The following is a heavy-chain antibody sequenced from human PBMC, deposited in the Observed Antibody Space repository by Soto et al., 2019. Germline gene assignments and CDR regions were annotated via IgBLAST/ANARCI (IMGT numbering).Heavy chain of an antibody. CDR2: ISYDGSNK. J-gene: IGHJ6*02. CDR3: ARDYYRFNSGYGFSMDV. D-gene: IGHD5-12*01. CDR1: GSTFSSYG. Sequence: GGSLRLSCAASGSTFSSYGMHWVRQAPGKGLEWVAVISYDGSNKYYADSVKGRFTISRDNSKNTLYLQMNSLRAEDTAVYYCARDYYRFNSGYGFSMDVWGQGTTVTVSS. V-gene: IGHV3-30*03.